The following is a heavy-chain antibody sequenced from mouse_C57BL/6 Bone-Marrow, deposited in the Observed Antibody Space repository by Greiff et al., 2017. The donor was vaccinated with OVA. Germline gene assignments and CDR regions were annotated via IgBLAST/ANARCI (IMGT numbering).Heavy chain of an antibody. Sequence: QVQLQQPGAELVRPGSSVKLSCKASGYTFTSYWMDWVKQRPGQGLEWIGNIYPSDSETHYNQKFKDKATLTVDKSYSTAYMQLSSLTSEDSAVYYCARSGYDYDGPFDYWGQGTTLTVSS. CDR3: ARSGYDYDGPFDY. CDR2: IYPSDSET. V-gene: IGHV1-61*01. J-gene: IGHJ2*01. CDR1: GYTFTSYW. D-gene: IGHD2-4*01.